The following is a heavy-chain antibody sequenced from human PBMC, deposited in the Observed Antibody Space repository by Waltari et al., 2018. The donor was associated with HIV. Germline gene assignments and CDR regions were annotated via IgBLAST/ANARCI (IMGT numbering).Heavy chain of an antibody. J-gene: IGHJ5*02. D-gene: IGHD2-21*01. Sequence: QVQLQESGPGLVKPSETLSLTCAVSGDSITTSNCWTWVRQPPGRGLEWVGAVCHSGSTNYDGSRRGRVSMSMGKSENLFSVKLGSVAAAGTAVYYCARVVGGGSGSSWFDPWGQGTLVTVSS. CDR3: ARVVGGGSGSSWFDP. CDR1: GDSITTSNC. V-gene: IGHV4-4*02. CDR2: VCHSGST.